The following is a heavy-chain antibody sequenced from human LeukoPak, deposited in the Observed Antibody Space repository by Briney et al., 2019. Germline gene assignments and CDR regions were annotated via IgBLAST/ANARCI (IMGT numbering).Heavy chain of an antibody. V-gene: IGHV3-30*04. J-gene: IGHJ4*02. CDR3: AKGGSAKFDY. D-gene: IGHD6-25*01. CDR1: GFTFSSYA. CDR2: ISYDGSNK. Sequence: GGSLRLSCAASGFTFSSYAMHWVRQAPGKGLEWVAVISYDGSNKYYADSVKGRFTISRDNSKNTLYLQMNSLRAEDTAVYYCAKGGSAKFDYWGQGTLVTVSS.